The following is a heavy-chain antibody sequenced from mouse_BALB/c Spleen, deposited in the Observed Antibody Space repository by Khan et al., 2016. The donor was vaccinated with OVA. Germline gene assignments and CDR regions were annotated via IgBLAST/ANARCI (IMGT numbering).Heavy chain of an antibody. Sequence: EVELVESGGDLVKPGGSLKLSCAASGFTFSTYGMSWVRQTPDKRLEWVATISTGGHYTYYPDSVKGRFTISRDTAQNTLYLQMTSLKSEDTAMFYCARLAYYYDSEGFAYWGQGTLVTVSA. CDR1: GFTFSTYG. V-gene: IGHV5-6*01. CDR2: ISTGGHYT. D-gene: IGHD1-1*01. CDR3: ARLAYYYDSEGFAY. J-gene: IGHJ3*01.